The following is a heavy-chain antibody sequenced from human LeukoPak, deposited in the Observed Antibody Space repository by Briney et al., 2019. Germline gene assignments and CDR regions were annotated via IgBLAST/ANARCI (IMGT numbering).Heavy chain of an antibody. CDR1: GGSISSSNYY. Sequence: PSETLSLTCTVSGGSISSSNYYWGWIRQPPGKGLEWIGSIYYSGSTYYNPSLKSRVTISVDTSKNQFSLKLNSVTAADTAVYYCARVVDCSGDSCYSGWFDPWGQGTLVTVSS. V-gene: IGHV4-39*07. CDR3: ARVVDCSGDSCYSGWFDP. J-gene: IGHJ5*02. CDR2: IYYSGST. D-gene: IGHD2-15*01.